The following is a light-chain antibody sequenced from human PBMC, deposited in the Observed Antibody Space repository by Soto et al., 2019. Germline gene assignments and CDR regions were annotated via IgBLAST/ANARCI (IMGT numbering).Light chain of an antibody. CDR2: QDN. J-gene: IGLJ3*02. CDR3: QSYDATNQRV. V-gene: IGLV6-57*03. CDR1: SGSIATNY. Sequence: NFMLTQPHSVSESPGTTVTLSCSPDSGSIATNYVQWYQQRPGSAPTTVIYQDNQRPSGVPDRFSGSLDSSSNSASLTISGLKTEDEADYYCQSYDATNQRVFGGGTKLTVL.